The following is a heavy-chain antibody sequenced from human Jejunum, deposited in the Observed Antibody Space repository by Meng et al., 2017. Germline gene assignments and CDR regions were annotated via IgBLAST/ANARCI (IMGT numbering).Heavy chain of an antibody. CDR1: GGSISSSSFY. V-gene: IGHV4-39*01. Sequence: QLQVQESGPGLVKPSETLSLTCTVSGGSISSSSFYWVWIRQPPGMGLEWIGSIDYTEYTHFNASLKSRVTMSIDTSRKQISLMLSSVTAADTAVYYCARGPYTHGHFWCFDLWGRGTLVTVSS. J-gene: IGHJ2*01. CDR3: ARGPYTHGHFWCFDL. D-gene: IGHD5-18*01. CDR2: IDYTEYT.